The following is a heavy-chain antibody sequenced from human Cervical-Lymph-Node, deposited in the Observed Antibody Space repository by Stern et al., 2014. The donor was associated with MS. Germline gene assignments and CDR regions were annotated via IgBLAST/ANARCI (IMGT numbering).Heavy chain of an antibody. CDR1: GYTFTSYD. J-gene: IGHJ3*02. Sequence: QVQLGQSGSEVKKPGASVTVSCTASGYTFTSYDIHWVRQAPGQGLEWMGWMNPSSGNTGYAQKFQGRVTMTRKTSISTAYVELSALTYEDTAVYYCARVSSITLVRGIISPPDAFDIWGQGTVVTVSS. CDR2: MNPSSGNT. CDR3: ARVSSITLVRGIISPPDAFDI. D-gene: IGHD3-10*01. V-gene: IGHV1-8*01.